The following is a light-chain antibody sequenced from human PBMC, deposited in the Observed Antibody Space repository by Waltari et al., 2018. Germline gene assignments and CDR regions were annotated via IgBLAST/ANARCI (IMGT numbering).Light chain of an antibody. J-gene: IGLJ1*01. Sequence: QSALTQPASVSGSPGQSLTISCTGTSGDIGGYNLVSWYQQHPGKAPKLMIYECNKRPSGVSNRFSGSKSGNTASLTISGLQAEDEADYYCSSYADSNICVFGSGTKVTVL. CDR3: SSYADSNICV. CDR2: ECN. CDR1: SGDIGGYNL. V-gene: IGLV2-23*01.